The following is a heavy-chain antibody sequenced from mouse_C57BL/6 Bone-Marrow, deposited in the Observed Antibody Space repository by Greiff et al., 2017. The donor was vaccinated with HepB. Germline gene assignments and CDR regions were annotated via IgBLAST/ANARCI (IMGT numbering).Heavy chain of an antibody. CDR2: IDPNSGGT. D-gene: IGHD1-1*01. Sequence: QVQLQQPGAELVKPGASVKLSCKASGYTFTSYWMHWVKQRPGRGLEWIGRIDPNSGGTKYNEKFKSKATLTVDKPSSTAYMQLSSLTSEDSAVYYCARDRGITTVVATDYAMDYWGQGTSVTVSS. J-gene: IGHJ4*01. CDR3: ARDRGITTVVATDYAMDY. CDR1: GYTFTSYW. V-gene: IGHV1-72*01.